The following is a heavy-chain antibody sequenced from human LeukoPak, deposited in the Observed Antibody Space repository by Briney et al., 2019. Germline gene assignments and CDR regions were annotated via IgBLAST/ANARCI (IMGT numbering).Heavy chain of an antibody. J-gene: IGHJ4*02. D-gene: IGHD3-10*01. CDR3: ATALWFGSYYFDY. CDR2: IYYSGST. V-gene: IGHV4-39*07. CDR1: GGSISSSSYY. Sequence: PSETLSLTCTVSGGSISSSSYYWGWIRQPPGKGLEWIANIYYSGSTYYNPSLKSRVTISVDTSKNQFSLKLSSVTAAGTAVYYCATALWFGSYYFDYWGQGTLVTVSS.